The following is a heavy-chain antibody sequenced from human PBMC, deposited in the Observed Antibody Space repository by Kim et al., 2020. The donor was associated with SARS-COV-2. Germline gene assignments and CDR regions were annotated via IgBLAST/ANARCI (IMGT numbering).Heavy chain of an antibody. CDR2: IRSKAYGGTP. D-gene: IGHD3-9*01. V-gene: IGHV3-49*03. CDR1: GFTFGDHA. CDR3: SRDRGVLRYVDWPAYFGVYV. J-gene: IGHJ6*02. Sequence: GGSLRLSCTASGFTFGDHAMSWFRQAPGKGLEWVGFIRSKAYGGTPEYAASVKGRFSISSDDSKSIAYLQMSGLKTEDTAVYYCSRDRGVLRYVDWPAYFGVYVWGQGTTVAVSS.